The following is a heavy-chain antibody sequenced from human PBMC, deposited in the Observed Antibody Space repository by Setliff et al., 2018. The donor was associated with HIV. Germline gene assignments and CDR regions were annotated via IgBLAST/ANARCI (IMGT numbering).Heavy chain of an antibody. J-gene: IGHJ3*01. D-gene: IGHD4-17*01. CDR3: AREDYYYYGMVNMAYDAFEV. Sequence: KPSETLSLTCAVSGYSISSGYYWGWIRQPPGKGLEWIGSIYHSGSTYYNPSLKSRVTISVDTSKNQFSLKLSSVTAADTAVYYCAREDYYYYGMVNMAYDAFEVWGQGTLVTVSS. CDR2: IYHSGST. CDR1: GYSISSGYY. V-gene: IGHV4-38-2*02.